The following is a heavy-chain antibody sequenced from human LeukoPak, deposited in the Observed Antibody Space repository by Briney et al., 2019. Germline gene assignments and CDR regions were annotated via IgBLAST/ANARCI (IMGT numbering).Heavy chain of an antibody. CDR3: AKDAAYYYDSSGYLDY. J-gene: IGHJ4*02. D-gene: IGHD3-22*01. CDR1: GFSFSSHG. CDR2: IIGGAGST. V-gene: IGHV3-23*01. Sequence: GGSLRLSCAASGFSFSSHGMSWVRQAPGKGLEWVSGIIGGAGSTYYADSVKGRFTISRDNSKNTLYLQMNSLRAEDTAVYYCAKDAAYYYDSSGYLDYWGQGTLVTVSS.